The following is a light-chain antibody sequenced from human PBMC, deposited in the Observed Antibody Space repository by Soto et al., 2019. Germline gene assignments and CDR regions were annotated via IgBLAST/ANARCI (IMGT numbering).Light chain of an antibody. CDR3: QQYGSSPL. CDR2: GAS. V-gene: IGKV3-20*01. CDR1: QSVSSSY. Sequence: EIVLTQSPGTLSLSPGERATLSCRASQSVSSSYLAWYQQKPGQAPRLLIYGASSRATGIPDRFSGSGSGTDFPLTISRLEHEYFAVYYCQQYGSSPLFGQGTKVEIK. J-gene: IGKJ1*01.